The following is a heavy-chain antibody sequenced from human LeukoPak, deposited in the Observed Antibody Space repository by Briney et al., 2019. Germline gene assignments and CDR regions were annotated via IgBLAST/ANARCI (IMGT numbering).Heavy chain of an antibody. CDR2: INAGNGNT. CDR3: ARDSHLDAFDI. J-gene: IGHJ3*02. V-gene: IGHV1-3*01. CDR1: GYTFTNYA. Sequence: ASVTVSCKASGYTFTNYAMHWVRQAPGQRLEWMGWINAGNGNTKYSQKFQGRVTITRDTSASTAYMELSSLRSEDTAVYYCARDSHLDAFDIWGQGTMVTVSS.